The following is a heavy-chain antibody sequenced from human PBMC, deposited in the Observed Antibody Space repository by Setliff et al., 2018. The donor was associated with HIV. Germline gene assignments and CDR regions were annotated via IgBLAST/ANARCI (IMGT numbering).Heavy chain of an antibody. D-gene: IGHD3-10*01. V-gene: IGHV3-7*03. J-gene: IGHJ2*01. CDR3: AKVFGTSPLVGYFDL. CDR1: GFAFSDFS. Sequence: PGGSLRLSCAASGFAFSDFSMSWVRQAPGKGLEWVAKIKNDGSEKYYVDSVEGRFTISRDNAKNSLYLEMNSLRAEDTATYYCAKVFGTSPLVGYFDLWGRGTRVTVSS. CDR2: IKNDGSEK.